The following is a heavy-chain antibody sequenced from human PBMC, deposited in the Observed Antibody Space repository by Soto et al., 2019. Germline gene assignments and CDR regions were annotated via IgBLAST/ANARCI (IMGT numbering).Heavy chain of an antibody. D-gene: IGHD3-10*01. CDR2: ISGSGGST. J-gene: IGHJ4*02. Sequence: EVQLLESGGGLVQPGGSLRLSCAASGFTFSSYAMSWVRQAPGKGLEWVSAISGSGGSTYYADSVKGRFTISRDNSKNTLYLQMNSLRAEDTAVYYCAKDRSYSRGSLITIVRGAMGQPTFFDYWGQGTLVTVSS. V-gene: IGHV3-23*01. CDR1: GFTFSSYA. CDR3: AKDRSYSRGSLITIVRGAMGQPTFFDY.